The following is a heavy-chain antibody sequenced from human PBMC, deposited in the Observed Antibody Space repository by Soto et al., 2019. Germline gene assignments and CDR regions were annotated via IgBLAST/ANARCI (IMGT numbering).Heavy chain of an antibody. CDR2: IYYSGCT. CDR3: ARDRAGTIFGVVTNWFDP. J-gene: IGHJ5*02. V-gene: IGHV4-30-4*01. D-gene: IGHD3-3*01. Sequence: SETLCLTYTVSGGSIGGGDYYWSWIRQPPGKGLEWIGYIYYSGCTYYNPSLKSRVTISVDTSKNQFSLKLSSVTAADTAVYYCARDRAGTIFGVVTNWFDPWGQGTLVTVSS. CDR1: GGSIGGGDYY.